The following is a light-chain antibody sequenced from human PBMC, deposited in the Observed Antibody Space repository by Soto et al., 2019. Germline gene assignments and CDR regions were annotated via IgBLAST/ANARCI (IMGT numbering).Light chain of an antibody. J-gene: IGKJ2*01. CDR1: QTVRNNY. CDR2: GAS. Sequence: EIVLTQSPSTLSLSPGDRAALSCRASQTVRNNYIAWYQQKPGQAPKLLIYGASSRATGIPGRFSGSGSGTGFALTISRLEPDDSAVYYCQHYGGPVGYTIGQGTKLEIK. V-gene: IGKV3-20*01. CDR3: QHYGGPVGYT.